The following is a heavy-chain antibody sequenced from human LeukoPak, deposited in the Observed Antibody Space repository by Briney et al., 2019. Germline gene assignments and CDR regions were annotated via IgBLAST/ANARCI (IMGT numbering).Heavy chain of an antibody. V-gene: IGHV3-53*01. Sequence: GGSLRLSCAASGFTVSSNYMSWVRQAPGKGLESVSVIYSGGITYYADSVKGRFTISRDNSKNTLYLQMNNLRAEDTAVYYCAREASQYYNWFDPWGQGTLVTVSS. CDR1: GFTVSSNY. J-gene: IGHJ5*02. D-gene: IGHD2/OR15-2a*01. CDR2: IYSGGIT. CDR3: AREASQYYNWFDP.